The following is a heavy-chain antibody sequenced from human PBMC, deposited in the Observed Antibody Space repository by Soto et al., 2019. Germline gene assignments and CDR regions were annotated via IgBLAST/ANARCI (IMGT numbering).Heavy chain of an antibody. D-gene: IGHD3-3*01. Sequence: KPSETLSLTCAVYGGSFSGYYWSWIRQPPGKGLEWIGEINHSGSTNYNPSLKSRVTISVDTSKNQFSLKLSSVTAADTAVYYCARVAREYYDFWSGYNKGFDYWGQGTLVTVSS. CDR3: ARVAREYYDFWSGYNKGFDY. CDR1: GGSFSGYY. V-gene: IGHV4-34*01. CDR2: INHSGST. J-gene: IGHJ4*02.